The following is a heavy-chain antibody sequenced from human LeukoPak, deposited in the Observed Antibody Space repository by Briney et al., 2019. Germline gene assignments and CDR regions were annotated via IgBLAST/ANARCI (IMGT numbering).Heavy chain of an antibody. D-gene: IGHD1-26*01. CDR1: GFTFSSYA. CDR3: VKDSVGATLFDY. J-gene: IGHJ4*02. CDR2: ISGSGGST. Sequence: PGGSLRLSCAAPGFTFSSYAMSWVRQAPGKGLEWVSAISGSGGSTYYADSVKGRFTISRDNSKNTLYLQMNSLRAEDTAVYYCVKDSVGATLFDYWGQGTLVTVSS. V-gene: IGHV3-23*01.